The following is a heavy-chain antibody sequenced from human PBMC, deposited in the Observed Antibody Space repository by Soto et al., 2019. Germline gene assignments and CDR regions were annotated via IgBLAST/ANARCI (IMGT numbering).Heavy chain of an antibody. Sequence: GGSLRLSCAASEFTFSNYAMTWVRQAPGKGLEWVSAISGSGGTTYYADSVKGRFTISRDNSKNTLYLQMNSLRAEDTAVYYCAKDFVRYFDWPPSCSYYGMDVWGQGTTVTVSS. V-gene: IGHV3-23*01. J-gene: IGHJ6*02. CDR1: EFTFSNYA. D-gene: IGHD3-9*01. CDR3: AKDFVRYFDWPPSCSYYGMDV. CDR2: ISGSGGTT.